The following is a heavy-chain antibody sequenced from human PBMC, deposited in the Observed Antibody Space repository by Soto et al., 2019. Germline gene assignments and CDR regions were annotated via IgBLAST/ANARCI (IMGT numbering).Heavy chain of an antibody. CDR3: ASHDPGAPFDP. CDR2: INPNNGAT. D-gene: IGHD1-1*01. J-gene: IGHJ5*02. CDR1: RYIFTAYF. Sequence: QVPLVQSGAEVKKPGASVKVSCKAPRYIFTAYFMHWVRQAPGQGIEWMGWINPNNGATHYGLSFQGRVTMTRDTSISTAYTELSSLRSDDTAVYYCASHDPGAPFDPWGQGTLVIVSS. V-gene: IGHV1-2*02.